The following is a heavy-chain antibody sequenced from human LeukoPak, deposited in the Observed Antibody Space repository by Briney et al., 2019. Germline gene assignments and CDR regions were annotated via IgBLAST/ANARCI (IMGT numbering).Heavy chain of an antibody. CDR2: IYYSGSP. CDR3: ATWRTAKTGFDY. Sequence: SETLSLTCTGSGGSISNNNYYWAWIRQPPGKGLECIGSIYYSGSPYYNPSLKSRVTISVDTSKNQFSLRLSSVTAADTAVYYCATWRTAKTGFDYWGQGTLVTVS. D-gene: IGHD1-1*01. V-gene: IGHV4-39*01. J-gene: IGHJ4*02. CDR1: GGSISNNNYY.